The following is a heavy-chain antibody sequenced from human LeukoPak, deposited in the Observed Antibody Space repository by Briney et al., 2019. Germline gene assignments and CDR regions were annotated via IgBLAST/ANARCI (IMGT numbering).Heavy chain of an antibody. CDR3: AREPYYDYVWGSFAGLIDY. CDR2: ISSSSSYI. J-gene: IGHJ4*02. Sequence: GGSLRLSCAASGFTFSSYSVNWVRQAPGKGLEWVSSISSSSSYIYYADSVKGRFTISRDNAKNSLYLQMNSLRAEDTAVYYCAREPYYDYVWGSFAGLIDYWGQGTLVTVSS. V-gene: IGHV3-21*01. CDR1: GFTFSSYS. D-gene: IGHD3-16*01.